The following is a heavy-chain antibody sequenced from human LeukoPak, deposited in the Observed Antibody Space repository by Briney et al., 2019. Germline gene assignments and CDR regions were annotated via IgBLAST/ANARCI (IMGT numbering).Heavy chain of an antibody. CDR2: MNPNSGNT. CDR3: ARTYYDSSGYYNTGGDDAFDI. D-gene: IGHD3-22*01. CDR1: GYTFTGYY. V-gene: IGHV1-8*02. Sequence: EASVKVSCKASGYTFTGYYMHWVRQATGQGLEWMGWMNPNSGNTGYAQKFQGRVTMTRNTSISTAYMELSSLRSEDTAVYYCARTYYDSSGYYNTGGDDAFDIWGQGTMVTVSS. J-gene: IGHJ3*02.